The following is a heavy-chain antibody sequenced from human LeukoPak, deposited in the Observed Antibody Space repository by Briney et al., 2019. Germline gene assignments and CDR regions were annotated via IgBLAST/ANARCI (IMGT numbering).Heavy chain of an antibody. Sequence: GGSLRLSCAAYGLTVSSNYMSWVRQAPGKGLEWVSVIYSGGNRYYADSVEGRFTISRDNFKNTLHLQMNSLRAEDTAVYYCASVDYWGQGTLVTVSS. CDR2: IYSGGNR. V-gene: IGHV3-53*01. J-gene: IGHJ4*02. CDR3: ASVDY. CDR1: GLTVSSNY.